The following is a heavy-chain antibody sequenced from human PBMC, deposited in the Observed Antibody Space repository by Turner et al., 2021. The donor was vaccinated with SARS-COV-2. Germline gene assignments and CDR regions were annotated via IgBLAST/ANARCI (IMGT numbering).Heavy chain of an antibody. D-gene: IGHD1-26*01. J-gene: IGHJ3*02. V-gene: IGHV3-30-3*01. CDR2: ISYDGSNK. CDR3: ARAGWDLLPFDAFDI. CDR1: GFTFSTYA. Sequence: QVQLVESGGGVVQPVRSLRLSCAASGFTFSTYAMHWVRQAPGKGLEWVAVISYDGSNKYYADSVKGRFTISRDNSKNTLYLQMNSLRAEDTAVYYCARAGWDLLPFDAFDIWGQGTMVTISS.